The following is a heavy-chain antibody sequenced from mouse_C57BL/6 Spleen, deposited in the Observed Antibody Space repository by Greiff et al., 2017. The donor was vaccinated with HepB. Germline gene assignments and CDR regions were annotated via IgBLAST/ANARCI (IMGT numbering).Heavy chain of an antibody. CDR3: ARWGYDGGHYAMDY. CDR1: GYTFTDYN. D-gene: IGHD2-2*01. V-gene: IGHV1-22*01. J-gene: IGHJ4*01. Sequence: EVQLQQSGPELVKPGASVKMSCKASGYTFTDYNMHWVKQSHGKSLEWIGYINPNNGGTSYNQKFKGKATLTVNKSSSTAYMELRSLTSEYSAVYYCARWGYDGGHYAMDYWGQGTSVTVSS. CDR2: INPNNGGT.